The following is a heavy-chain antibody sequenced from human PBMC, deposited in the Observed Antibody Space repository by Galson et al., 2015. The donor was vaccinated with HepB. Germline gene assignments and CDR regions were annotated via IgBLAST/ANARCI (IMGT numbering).Heavy chain of an antibody. CDR1: GFTFSSYS. Sequence: SLRLSCAASGFTFSSYSMNWVRQAPGKGLEWVSSISSSSSYIYYADSVKGRFTISRDNAKNSLYLQMDSLRAGDTAVYYCARDLGIAAAGDFDYWGQGTLVTVSS. CDR2: ISSSSSYI. CDR3: ARDLGIAAAGDFDY. D-gene: IGHD6-13*01. J-gene: IGHJ4*02. V-gene: IGHV3-21*01.